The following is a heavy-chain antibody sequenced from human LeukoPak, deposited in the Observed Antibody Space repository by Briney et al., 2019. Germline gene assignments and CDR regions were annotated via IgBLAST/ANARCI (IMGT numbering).Heavy chain of an antibody. J-gene: IGHJ4*02. Sequence: GGSLRLSCAASGFTFSSYGMHWVRQAPGKGLEWVAFIRYDGSNKYYADSVKGRFTISRDNSKNTLYLQMNSLGAEDTAVYYCAKNLAGYDSSGYSDYWGQGTLVTVSS. CDR1: GFTFSSYG. D-gene: IGHD3-22*01. CDR2: IRYDGSNK. V-gene: IGHV3-30*02. CDR3: AKNLAGYDSSGYSDY.